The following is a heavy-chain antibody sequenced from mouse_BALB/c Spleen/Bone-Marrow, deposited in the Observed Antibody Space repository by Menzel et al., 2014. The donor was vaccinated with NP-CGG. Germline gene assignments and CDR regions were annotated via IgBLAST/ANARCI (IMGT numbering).Heavy chain of an antibody. CDR1: GFSLTSYG. Sequence: QVQLQQSGPGLVAPSQSLSITCTVSGFSLTSYGVHWVRQPPGKGLEWLGVIWAGGSTNYNSALMSRLSISKDNSKSQVFLKMNSLQTDDTAMYYCARDPYWDGYYYYAMDYWGQGTSVTVSS. J-gene: IGHJ4*01. CDR2: IWAGGST. D-gene: IGHD2-3*01. CDR3: ARDPYWDGYYYYAMDY. V-gene: IGHV2-9*02.